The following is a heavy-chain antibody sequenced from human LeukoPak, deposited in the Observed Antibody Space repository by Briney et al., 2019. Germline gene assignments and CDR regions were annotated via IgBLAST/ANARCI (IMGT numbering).Heavy chain of an antibody. CDR1: GFTFSSYS. V-gene: IGHV3-21*01. CDR3: ARDRSSSWYYFDY. D-gene: IGHD6-13*01. J-gene: IGHJ4*02. CDR2: ISSSSSHI. Sequence: GGSLRLSCAASGFTFSSYSMNWVRQAPGKGLEWVSSISSSSSHIYYADSVKGRFTISRDNAKNSVYLQMNSLRAEDTAVYYCARDRSSSWYYFDYWGQGTLVTVSS.